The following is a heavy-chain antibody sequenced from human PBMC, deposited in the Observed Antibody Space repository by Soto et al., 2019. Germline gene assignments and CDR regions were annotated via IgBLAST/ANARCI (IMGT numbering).Heavy chain of an antibody. CDR2: IYHSVST. CDR1: GGSISSSNW. D-gene: IGHD2-15*01. Sequence: QVQLQESGPGLVKPSGTLSLTCAVSGGSISSSNWWSWVRQPPGKGLEWIGEIYHSVSTNYNPSLKSRVTISVDKSKNQFSLKLSSVTAADTAVYYCARREGYCSGGSCYSYSLYYYYGMDVWGQGTTVTVSS. V-gene: IGHV4-4*02. J-gene: IGHJ6*02. CDR3: ARREGYCSGGSCYSYSLYYYYGMDV.